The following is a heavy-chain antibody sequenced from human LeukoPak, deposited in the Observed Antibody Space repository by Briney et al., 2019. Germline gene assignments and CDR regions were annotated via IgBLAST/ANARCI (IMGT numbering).Heavy chain of an antibody. V-gene: IGHV3-15*01. Sequence: GGSLRLSCAASGFTFSNAWMSWVRQAPGKGLEWVGRIKSKTDGGTTDYAAPVKGRFTISRDDSKNTLYLQMNSLKTEDTAVYYCTTGGNHTLYCSGGSCYSDYYYYGMDVWGQGTTVTVSS. CDR2: IKSKTDGGTT. CDR3: TTGGNHTLYCSGGSCYSDYYYYGMDV. CDR1: GFTFSNAW. J-gene: IGHJ6*02. D-gene: IGHD2-15*01.